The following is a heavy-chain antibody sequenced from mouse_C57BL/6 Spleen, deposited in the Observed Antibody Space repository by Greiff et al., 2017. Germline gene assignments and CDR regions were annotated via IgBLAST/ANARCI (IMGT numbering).Heavy chain of an antibody. CDR1: GYAFSSYW. Sequence: VQLQQSGAELVKPGASVKISCKASGYAFSSYWMNWVKQRPGKGLEWIGQIYPGDGDTNYNGKFKGKATLTADKSSSTACMQLSSLTSEDSAVYFCARRVYGNYNAMDYWGQGTSVTVSS. J-gene: IGHJ4*01. D-gene: IGHD2-10*02. CDR2: IYPGDGDT. CDR3: ARRVYGNYNAMDY. V-gene: IGHV1-80*01.